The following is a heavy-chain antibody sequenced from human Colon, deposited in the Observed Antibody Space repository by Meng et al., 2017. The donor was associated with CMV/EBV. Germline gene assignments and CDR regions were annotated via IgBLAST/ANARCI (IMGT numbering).Heavy chain of an antibody. CDR1: GFNFRTSW. V-gene: IGHV3-74*01. CDR2: INSDGSSI. D-gene: IGHD2/OR15-2a*01. CDR3: ARDDFTTSSYDL. J-gene: IGHJ4*02. Sequence: CAASGFNFRTSWIHWVRQAPGKGLVWVSRINSDGSSISYADFVKGRFTISRDNARNTVFLQLNSVTADDTALYYCARDDFTTSSYDLWGQGTLVTVSS.